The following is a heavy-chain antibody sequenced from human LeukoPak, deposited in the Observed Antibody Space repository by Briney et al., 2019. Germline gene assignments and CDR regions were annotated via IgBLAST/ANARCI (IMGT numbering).Heavy chain of an antibody. V-gene: IGHV1-69*06. CDR2: IIPIFGTA. D-gene: IGHD3-22*01. CDR1: GGTFSSYA. CDR3: ASAIYYYDSTSTYYYYYMDV. J-gene: IGHJ6*03. Sequence: SVKVSCKASGGTFSSYAISWVRQAPGQGLEWMGGIIPIFGTANYAQKFQGRVTITADKSTSTAYMELSSLRSEDTAVYYCASAIYYYDSTSTYYYYYMDVWGKGTTVTVSS.